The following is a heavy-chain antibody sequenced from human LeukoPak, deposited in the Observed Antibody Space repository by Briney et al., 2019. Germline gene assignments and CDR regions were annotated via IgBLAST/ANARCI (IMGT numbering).Heavy chain of an antibody. D-gene: IGHD2-2*01. J-gene: IGHJ4*02. V-gene: IGHV3-30-3*01. CDR2: ISYDGSNK. CDR3: ATRAAAVRTPFDY. CDR1: GFTFSSYA. Sequence: GGSLRLSCAASGFTFSSYAMHWVRQAPGKGLEWVAVISYDGSNKYYADSVKGRFTISRDNSKNTLYLQMNSLRAEDTAVYYCATRAAAVRTPFDYWGQGTLVTVSS.